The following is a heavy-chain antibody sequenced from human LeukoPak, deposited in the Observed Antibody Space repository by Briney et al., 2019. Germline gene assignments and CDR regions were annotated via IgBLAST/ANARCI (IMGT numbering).Heavy chain of an antibody. CDR2: ISAYNGNT. J-gene: IGHJ5*02. CDR1: GYTFTSSG. Sequence: ASVKVSCTASGYTFTSSGISWVRQAPGQGLEWMGWISAYNGNTNYAQKLQGRVTMTTDTSTSTAYMELRSLRSDDTAVYYCARDHGSGPWFDPWGQGTLVTVSS. CDR3: ARDHGSGPWFDP. D-gene: IGHD2-15*01. V-gene: IGHV1-18*01.